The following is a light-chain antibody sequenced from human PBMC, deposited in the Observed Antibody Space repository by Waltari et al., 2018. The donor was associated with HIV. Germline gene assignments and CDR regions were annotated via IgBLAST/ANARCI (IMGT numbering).Light chain of an antibody. CDR1: ESIYPY. Sequence: EIHLSQSPSSLSASVGDTVTITCRASESIYPYLNWFQQTPKKAPKLIIFAASNLESGFPSRFRGRGSGAFFTLTINSLQLGDFATYYCQQSRSTPLTFGGGTRVE. CDR3: QQSRSTPLT. J-gene: IGKJ4*02. V-gene: IGKV1-39*01. CDR2: AAS.